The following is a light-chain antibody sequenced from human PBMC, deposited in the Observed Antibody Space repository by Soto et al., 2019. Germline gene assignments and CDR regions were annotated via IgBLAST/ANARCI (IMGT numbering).Light chain of an antibody. Sequence: EVVLYQSPGTLALSPGERTTLSCRASQSVSSSYLAWYQQKPGQAPRLLIYAASSRATGIPDRFSGSGSGTDFTLTISRLEPEDFAVYYCQQYGSSRWTFGQGTKVDIK. V-gene: IGKV3-20*01. J-gene: IGKJ1*01. CDR1: QSVSSSY. CDR3: QQYGSSRWT. CDR2: AAS.